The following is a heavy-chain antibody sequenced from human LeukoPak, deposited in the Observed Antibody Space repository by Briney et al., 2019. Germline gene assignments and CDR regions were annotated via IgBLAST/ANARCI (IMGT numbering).Heavy chain of an antibody. J-gene: IGHJ4*02. CDR2: ISYDGSDK. D-gene: IGHD6-19*01. Sequence: GGSLRLSCAASGFTFSSSDIHWVRQAPGKGPEWVAFISYDGSDKYYAESVKGRFTVSRDNSKHTLYLQMNSLRVEDTAVYYCAKDRGWCFEYWGQGTLVTVSS. V-gene: IGHV3-30*18. CDR3: AKDRGWCFEY. CDR1: GFTFSSSD.